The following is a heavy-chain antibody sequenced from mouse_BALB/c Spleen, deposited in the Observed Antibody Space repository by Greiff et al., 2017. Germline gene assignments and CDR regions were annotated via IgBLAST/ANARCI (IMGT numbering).Heavy chain of an antibody. CDR3: ARGGYYGSSWFAY. Sequence: VHLVESGAELVRPGSSVKISCKASGYAFSSYWMNWVKQRPGQGLEWIGQIYPGDGDTNYNGKFKGKATLTADKSSSTAYMQLSSLTSEDSAVYFCARGGYYGSSWFAYWGQGTLVTVSA. D-gene: IGHD1-1*01. V-gene: IGHV1-80*01. J-gene: IGHJ3*01. CDR1: GYAFSSYW. CDR2: IYPGDGDT.